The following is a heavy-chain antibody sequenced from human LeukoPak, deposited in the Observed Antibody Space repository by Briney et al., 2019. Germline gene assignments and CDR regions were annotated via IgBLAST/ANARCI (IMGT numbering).Heavy chain of an antibody. D-gene: IGHD3-22*01. J-gene: IGHJ4*02. CDR2: IYSGGST. CDR3: AREYYDSSGYHFDY. CDR1: GFTVSSNY. Sequence: GGSLRLSCAASGFTVSSNYMSWVRQAPGKGLEWVSVIYSGGSTYYADSVKGRFTISRDNSKNTLYLQMNSLRAEDTAVYYCAREYYDSSGYHFDYWGQGTLVTVSS. V-gene: IGHV3-66*01.